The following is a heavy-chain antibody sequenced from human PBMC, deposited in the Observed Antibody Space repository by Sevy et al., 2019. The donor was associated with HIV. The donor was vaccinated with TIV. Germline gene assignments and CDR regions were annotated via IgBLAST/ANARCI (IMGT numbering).Heavy chain of an antibody. CDR2: ISYDGSNK. CDR3: AKDSNIGGFRGDFWSGYYTGYYYYYGMDV. Sequence: GSLRLSCAASGFTFSSYGMHWVRQAPGKGLEWVAVISYDGSNKYYADSVKGRFTISRDNSKNTLYLQMNSLRAEDTAVYYCAKDSNIGGFRGDFWSGYYTGYYYYYGMDVWGQGTTVTVSS. V-gene: IGHV3-30*18. CDR1: GFTFSSYG. J-gene: IGHJ6*02. D-gene: IGHD3-3*01.